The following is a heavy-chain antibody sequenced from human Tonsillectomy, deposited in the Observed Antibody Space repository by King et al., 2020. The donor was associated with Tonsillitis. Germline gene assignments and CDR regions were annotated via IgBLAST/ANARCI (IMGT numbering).Heavy chain of an antibody. V-gene: IGHV5-51*03. J-gene: IGHJ4*02. CDR3: ARLEHQLIPTNY. D-gene: IGHD1/OR15-1a*01. CDR2: IYPGDSDT. Sequence: QLVQSGAEVKKPGESLKISCQGSGYSFNRSWIGWARQMPGKGLEWMGIIYPGDSDTRYSPSFQGQVTISADKSSSTAYLHWSSLKASDTAMYYCARLEHQLIPTNYWGQGTLVTVSS. CDR1: GYSFNRSW.